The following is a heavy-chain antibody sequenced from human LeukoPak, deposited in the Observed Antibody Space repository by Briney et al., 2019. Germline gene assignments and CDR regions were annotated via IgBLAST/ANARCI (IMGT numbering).Heavy chain of an antibody. CDR3: ARVRNYYDSSGYYNAFDI. CDR1: GYTFTGYY. Sequence: ASVKVSCKASGYTFTGYYMHWVRQAPGQGLEWMGWINPSSGGTNYAQKFQGRVTMTRDTSISTAYMELSRLRSDDTAVYYCARVRNYYDSSGYYNAFDIWGQGTMVTVSS. J-gene: IGHJ3*02. V-gene: IGHV1-2*02. D-gene: IGHD3-22*01. CDR2: INPSSGGT.